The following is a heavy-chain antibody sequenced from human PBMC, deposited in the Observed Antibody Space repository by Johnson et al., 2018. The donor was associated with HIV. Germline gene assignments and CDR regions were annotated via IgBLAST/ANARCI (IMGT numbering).Heavy chain of an antibody. D-gene: IGHD3-10*01. V-gene: IGHV3-20*04. CDR3: ARDRRYYGSGSYGGAFDI. Sequence: VQLVESGGGVVRPGGSLRISCAASGFTFDDYGMSWVRQAPGKGLEWVSGINWNGGSTGYAASVKGRLTISRDNAKKSLYLQMNSLRAEDTALYYCARDRRYYGSGSYGGAFDIWGQGTMVTVSS. CDR1: GFTFDDYG. J-gene: IGHJ3*02. CDR2: INWNGGST.